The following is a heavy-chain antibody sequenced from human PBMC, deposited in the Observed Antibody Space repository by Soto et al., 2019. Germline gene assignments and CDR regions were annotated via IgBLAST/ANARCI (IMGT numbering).Heavy chain of an antibody. D-gene: IGHD6-19*01. CDR3: ATLGQRGYMQYISGGVGGRVYVTDV. V-gene: IGHV1-69*06. Sequence: SVTVSCTASGGTVSRHGISLVRQAPRPGREWMGGVIPLCGTTNYAEQFQCRVTISANKSTRTAYMELLGPRSEDTAMYYCATLGQRGYMQYISGGVGGRVYVTDVWGQGTTVTVSS. J-gene: IGHJ6*02. CDR1: GGTVSRHG. CDR2: VIPLCGTT.